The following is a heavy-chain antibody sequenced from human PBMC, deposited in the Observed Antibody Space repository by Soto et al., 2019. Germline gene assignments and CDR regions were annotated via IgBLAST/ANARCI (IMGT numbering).Heavy chain of an antibody. CDR2: MSYSGTT. D-gene: IGHD6-13*01. Sequence: SETLSLTCTVSRGSITGYYWSWIRQPPGKGLEWIGNMSYSGTTNYNPSLKSRLTISVDTSKNQVSLKLTSVTAADTAVYYCARTLGNRQDFDYWGLEALVTVSS. CDR1: RGSITGYY. J-gene: IGHJ4*02. CDR3: ARTLGNRQDFDY. V-gene: IGHV4-59*01.